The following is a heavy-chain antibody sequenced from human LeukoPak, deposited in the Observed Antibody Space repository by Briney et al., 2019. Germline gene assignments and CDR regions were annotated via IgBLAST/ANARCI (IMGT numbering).Heavy chain of an antibody. Sequence: PGGSLRLSCAASGFTFSSYEMNWVRQAPGKGLEWVSYISSSGSTIYYADSVKGRFTISRDNAKNSLYLQMNSLRAEDTAVYYCARVTHRYCSGGSCYYLDYWGQGTLVTVSS. CDR1: GFTFSSYE. J-gene: IGHJ4*02. D-gene: IGHD2-15*01. CDR2: ISSSGSTI. V-gene: IGHV3-48*03. CDR3: ARVTHRYCSGGSCYYLDY.